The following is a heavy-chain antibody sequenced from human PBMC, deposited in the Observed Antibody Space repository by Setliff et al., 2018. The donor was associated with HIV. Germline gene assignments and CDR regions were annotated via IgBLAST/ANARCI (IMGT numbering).Heavy chain of an antibody. Sequence: PSETLSLTCTVSGDSISSSSYYWGWIRQPPGKGLEWIGSFYYSGSSYYNPSLKSRVTISADTSKSQFSLKLISVTAADTAVYYCARQPLSRRRGTAVTTVGAFDIWGQGTKVTVSS. J-gene: IGHJ3*02. CDR1: GDSISSSSYY. V-gene: IGHV4-39*01. CDR2: FYYSGSS. CDR3: ARQPLSRRRGTAVTTVGAFDI. D-gene: IGHD4-17*01.